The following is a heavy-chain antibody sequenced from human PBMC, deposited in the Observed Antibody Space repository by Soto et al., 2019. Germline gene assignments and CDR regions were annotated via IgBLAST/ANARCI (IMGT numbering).Heavy chain of an antibody. V-gene: IGHV3-30*18. Sequence: QVQLVESGGGVVQPGRSLRLSCAASGFTFSSYGMHWVRQAPGKGLEWVAVISYDGSNKYYADSVKGRFTISRDNSKNTLYLQMNSLRAEETAVYYCAKDVLEWFGELTYYYYGMDVWGQGTTVTVSS. CDR2: ISYDGSNK. CDR3: AKDVLEWFGELTYYYYGMDV. J-gene: IGHJ6*02. CDR1: GFTFSSYG. D-gene: IGHD3-10*01.